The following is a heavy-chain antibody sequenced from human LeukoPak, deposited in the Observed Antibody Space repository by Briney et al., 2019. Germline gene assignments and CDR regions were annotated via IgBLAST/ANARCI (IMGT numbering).Heavy chain of an antibody. CDR2: IYYSGRT. CDR3: ARRRYYDSSGYLD. CDR1: GDSIRSSSYY. D-gene: IGHD3-22*01. J-gene: IGHJ1*01. V-gene: IGHV4-39*01. Sequence: PSETLSLTCTVSGDSIRSSSYYWDWIRQPPGKGLEWIGSIYYSGRTYYNPSLKSRVTISIDTSKNQFSLKLTSVTAADTAVHYCARRRYYDSSGYLDWGQGTLLTVSS.